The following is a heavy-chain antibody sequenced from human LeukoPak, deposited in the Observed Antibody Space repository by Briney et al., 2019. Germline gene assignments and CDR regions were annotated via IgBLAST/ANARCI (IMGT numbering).Heavy chain of an antibody. CDR1: GASIGSGSYY. CDR2: VYYSGST. Sequence: SETLSLTCTVSGASIGSGSYYWGWIRQPPGKGLEWIGTVYYSGSTYYNPSLKSRLTISVDTSRNQFSLRLSSVSAADTAVYYCIRENPQQGSEDYWGQGTLVTVSS. J-gene: IGHJ4*02. V-gene: IGHV4-39*07. D-gene: IGHD3-10*01. CDR3: IRENPQQGSEDY.